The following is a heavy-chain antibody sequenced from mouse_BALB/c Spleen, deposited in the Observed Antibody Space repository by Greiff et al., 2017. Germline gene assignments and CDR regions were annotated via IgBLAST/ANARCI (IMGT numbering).Heavy chain of an antibody. D-gene: IGHD1-2*01. Sequence: EVQLQQSGAELVKPGASVKLSCTASGFNIKDTYMHWVKQRPEQGLEWIGRIDPANGNTKYDPKFQGKATITADTSSNTAYLQLSSLTAEDTAVYYCVTATGAYWGQGTLVTVSA. J-gene: IGHJ3*01. V-gene: IGHV14-3*02. CDR3: VTATGAY. CDR1: GFNIKDTY. CDR2: IDPANGNT.